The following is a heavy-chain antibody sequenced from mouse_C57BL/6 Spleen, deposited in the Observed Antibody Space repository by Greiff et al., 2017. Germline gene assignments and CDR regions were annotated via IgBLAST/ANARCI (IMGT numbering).Heavy chain of an antibody. D-gene: IGHD1-1*01. J-gene: IGHJ2*01. Sequence: VQLQQSGAELVKPGASVKLSCTASGFNIKDYYMHWVKQRTEQGLEWIGRIDPEDGETTYAPKLQGKATITADTSSNTAYLQLSSLTSEDTAVYYCARDPPLGSSFDYWGQGTTLTVSS. CDR3: ARDPPLGSSFDY. CDR2: IDPEDGET. CDR1: GFNIKDYY. V-gene: IGHV14-2*01.